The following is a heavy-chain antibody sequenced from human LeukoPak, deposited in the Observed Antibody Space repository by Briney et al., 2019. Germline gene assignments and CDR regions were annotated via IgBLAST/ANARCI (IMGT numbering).Heavy chain of an antibody. V-gene: IGHV1-58*02. J-gene: IGHJ3*02. D-gene: IGHD1-26*01. CDR3: AGESGSYRRTDTFDI. CDR1: GFTFTSSA. Sequence: ASVKVSCEASGFTFTSSAMQWVRQARGQRLEWIGWIVVDSGNTNYAHKFQERVTITRDISTSTAYMELSSLRSEDTAVYYYAGESGSYRRTDTFDIWGQGTMVTVSS. CDR2: IVVDSGNT.